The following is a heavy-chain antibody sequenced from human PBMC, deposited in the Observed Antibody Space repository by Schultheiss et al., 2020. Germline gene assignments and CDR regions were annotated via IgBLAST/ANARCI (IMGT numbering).Heavy chain of an antibody. CDR1: GFTVSSNY. D-gene: IGHD3-22*01. V-gene: IGHV3-33*08. CDR2: IWYDGSNK. Sequence: GGSLRLSCAASGFTVSSNYMSWIRQAPGKGLEWVAVIWYDGSNKYYADSVKGRFTISRDNSKNTLYLQMNSLRAEDTAVYYCAREGYDYDSSGYYFDYWGQGTLVTVSS. CDR3: AREGYDYDSSGYYFDY. J-gene: IGHJ4*02.